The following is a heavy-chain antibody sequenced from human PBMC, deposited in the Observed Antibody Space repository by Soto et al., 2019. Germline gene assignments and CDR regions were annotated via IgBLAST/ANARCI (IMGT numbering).Heavy chain of an antibody. D-gene: IGHD2-2*01. Sequence: SETLSLTCTVSGGSIISFYWSWIRQPPGKGLEWIGYIYYSGTPNYNPSLKSRVTISVDTSKNQFSLKLTSVTAADTAVYYCARDLGFCSNTSCFPYFEPWGQGTLVTVSS. V-gene: IGHV4-59*01. CDR2: IYYSGTP. J-gene: IGHJ5*02. CDR1: GGSIISFY. CDR3: ARDLGFCSNTSCFPYFEP.